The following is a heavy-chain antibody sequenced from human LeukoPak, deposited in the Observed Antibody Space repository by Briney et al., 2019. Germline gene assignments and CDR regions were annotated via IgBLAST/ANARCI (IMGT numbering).Heavy chain of an antibody. Sequence: GGSLRLSCAVSGFTFSSFPFHWVRQAPGKGLEWVAAISTDGSYKYHGDSVKGRFNISRDNPMNTLYLQMNGLRPDATAVYYCARSLIPGRWYFDLWGRGTLVTVSS. D-gene: IGHD3-16*01. CDR1: GFTFSSFP. J-gene: IGHJ2*01. CDR2: ISTDGSYK. V-gene: IGHV3-30*04. CDR3: ARSLIPGRWYFDL.